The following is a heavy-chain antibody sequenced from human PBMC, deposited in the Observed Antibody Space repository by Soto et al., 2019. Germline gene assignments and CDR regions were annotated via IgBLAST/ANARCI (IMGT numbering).Heavy chain of an antibody. CDR2: IFPSDSDT. D-gene: IGHD3-22*01. CDR1: GYKFTSSW. V-gene: IGHV5-51*01. J-gene: IGHJ5*02. CDR3: ARKDKSGYFNWFDP. Sequence: GESLKISCRTSGYKFTSSWIAWLRQKPGKGLEWMGIIFPSDSDTRYSPSLQGQVTISADRSTSTVFLQWASLKASDTAVYFCARKDKSGYFNWFDPWGQGTLVTVSS.